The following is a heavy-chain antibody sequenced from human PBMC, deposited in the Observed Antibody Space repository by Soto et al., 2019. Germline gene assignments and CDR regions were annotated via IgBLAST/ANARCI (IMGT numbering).Heavy chain of an antibody. CDR1: GGSFSGYY. D-gene: IGHD7-27*01. Sequence: SETLSLTCAVYGGSFSGYYWSWIRQPPGKGLEWIGEINHRGSTNYNPSLKSRVTISVDTSKNQFSLKLSSVTAADTAVYYCARDYWGHYYYYGMDVWGQGTTVTVSS. CDR2: INHRGST. V-gene: IGHV4-34*01. J-gene: IGHJ6*02. CDR3: ARDYWGHYYYYGMDV.